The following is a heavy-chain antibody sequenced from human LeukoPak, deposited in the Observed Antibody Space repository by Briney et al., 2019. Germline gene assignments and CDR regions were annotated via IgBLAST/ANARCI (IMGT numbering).Heavy chain of an antibody. J-gene: IGHJ4*02. V-gene: IGHV3-11*05. D-gene: IGHD6-13*01. CDR3: ARAANTAAGTPTLAIDY. Sequence: PGGSLRLSCVASGFTFSDYYMSWIRQAPGKGLEWVLYISSTSSYTSYAESVKGRFTISRDNAKNSLYLQMNSLRAEDTAVYYCARAANTAAGTPTLAIDYWGQGTLVTVSS. CDR2: ISSTSSYT. CDR1: GFTFSDYY.